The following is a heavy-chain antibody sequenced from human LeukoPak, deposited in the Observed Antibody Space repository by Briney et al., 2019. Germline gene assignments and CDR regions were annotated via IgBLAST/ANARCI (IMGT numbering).Heavy chain of an antibody. CDR2: IIPIFGTA. CDR3: ARDSGAARPPGGYYYYMDV. V-gene: IGHV1-69*01. J-gene: IGHJ6*03. CDR1: GGTFSSYA. Sequence: SVKVPCKASGGTFSSYAISWVRQAPGQGLEWMGGIIPIFGTANYAQKFQGRVTITADESTSTAYMELSSLRSEDTAVYYCARDSGAARPPGGYYYYMDVWGKGTPVTVSS. D-gene: IGHD6-6*01.